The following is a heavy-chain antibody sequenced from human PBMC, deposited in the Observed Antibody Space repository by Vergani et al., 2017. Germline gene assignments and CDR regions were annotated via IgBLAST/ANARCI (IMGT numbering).Heavy chain of an antibody. D-gene: IGHD3-10*01. Sequence: QVQLQESGPGLVKPSETLSLTCAVSGYSISSGYYWGWIRQPPGKGLEWIGSIYHSGTTYYNPSLKSRVTISVDTSKNQFSLKLSSVTAAATAVYYCARHVPTMVREPFDYWGQGTLVTVSS. CDR2: IYHSGTT. V-gene: IGHV4-38-2*01. CDR1: GYSISSGYY. CDR3: ARHVPTMVREPFDY. J-gene: IGHJ4*02.